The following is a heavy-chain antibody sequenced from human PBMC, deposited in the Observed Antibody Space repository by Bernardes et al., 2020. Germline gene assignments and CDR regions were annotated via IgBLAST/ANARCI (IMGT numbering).Heavy chain of an antibody. CDR3: ARVLSYLYYYDTSGRIDY. Sequence: GGSLRLSCAASGFTFSSYSMNWVRQAPGKGLEWVSSISSSVSYIYYADSVKGRFTISRDNAKNSLYLQMNSLRAEDTAVYYCARVLSYLYYYDTSGRIDYWGQGTLVTVSS. V-gene: IGHV3-21*01. CDR1: GFTFSSYS. J-gene: IGHJ4*02. D-gene: IGHD3-22*01. CDR2: ISSSVSYI.